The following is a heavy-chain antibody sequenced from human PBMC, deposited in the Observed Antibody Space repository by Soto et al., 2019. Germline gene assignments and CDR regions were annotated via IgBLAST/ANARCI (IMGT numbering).Heavy chain of an antibody. J-gene: IGHJ5*02. CDR2: IYYSGST. CDR3: ARKTGGGDSSGYYRLNWFDP. D-gene: IGHD3-22*01. CDR1: GGSISSGGYY. Sequence: SETLSLTCTVSGGSISSGGYYWSWIRQHPGKGLEWIGYIYYSGSTYYNPSLKSRVTISVDTSNNQFPLKLSSVPAADTAVYFCARKTGGGDSSGYYRLNWFDPGGQETLVTVSS. V-gene: IGHV4-31*03.